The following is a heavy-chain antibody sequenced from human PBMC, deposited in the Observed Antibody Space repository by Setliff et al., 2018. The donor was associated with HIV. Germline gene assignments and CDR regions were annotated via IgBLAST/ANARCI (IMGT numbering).Heavy chain of an antibody. J-gene: IGHJ4*02. CDR1: GSSISSFY. CDR3: ARHWYGSGSPLDS. V-gene: IGHV4-59*08. CDR2: IYSSGST. D-gene: IGHD3-10*01. Sequence: SETLSLTCTLSGSSISSFYWSWIRQSPEKRLEWIGYIYSSGSTSYNPSLKSRVTISADTSKNQFSLNIKSMTAADTAIYYCARHWYGSGSPLDSWGQGTLVTVSS.